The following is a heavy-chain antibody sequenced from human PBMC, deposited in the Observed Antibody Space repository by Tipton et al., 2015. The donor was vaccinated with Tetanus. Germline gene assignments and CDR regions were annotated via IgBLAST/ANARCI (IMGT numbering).Heavy chain of an antibody. V-gene: IGHV1-18*01. CDR3: ARDRAVPVQAYGTDV. Sequence: QSGAEVKKPGASVKVSCKASGYTFTHYGISWVRQAPGQGLEWVGWISPFTGDTEYAQNLQDRLILTTDTSTATAYVEVRSLTSDDTAVYYCARDRAVPVQAYGTDVWGQATSVTVSS. J-gene: IGHJ6*02. D-gene: IGHD6-19*01. CDR2: ISPFTGDT. CDR1: GYTFTHYG.